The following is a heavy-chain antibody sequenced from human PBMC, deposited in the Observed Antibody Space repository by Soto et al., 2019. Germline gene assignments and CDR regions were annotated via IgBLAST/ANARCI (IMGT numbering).Heavy chain of an antibody. CDR3: ERLPSTGTYYFDE. V-gene: IGHV5-51*01. D-gene: IGHD1-1*01. CDR2: IYPGDSDT. CDR1: GYTFTSYW. Sequence: ESLKISCKGSGYTFTSYWMGWVRQMPGKGLEWMGTIYPGDSDTRYSPSFQGQVTISADKSTSTAQLQWSSLKASDTAMYYCERLPSTGTYYFDEWGQGTLVTVYS. J-gene: IGHJ4*02.